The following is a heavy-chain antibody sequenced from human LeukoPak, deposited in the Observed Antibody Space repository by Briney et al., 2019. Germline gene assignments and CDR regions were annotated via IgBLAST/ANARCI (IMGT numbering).Heavy chain of an antibody. J-gene: IGHJ5*02. CDR3: LFIVVVPAYNWFDP. D-gene: IGHD2-2*01. Sequence: GGSLRLSCAASGFTFSSYAMSWVRQAPGKGLEWVSAISGSGGSTYYADSVKGRFTISRDNSKNTLYLQMNSLRAEDTAVYYCLFIVVVPAYNWFDPWGQGTLVTVSS. CDR2: ISGSGGST. V-gene: IGHV3-23*01. CDR1: GFTFSSYA.